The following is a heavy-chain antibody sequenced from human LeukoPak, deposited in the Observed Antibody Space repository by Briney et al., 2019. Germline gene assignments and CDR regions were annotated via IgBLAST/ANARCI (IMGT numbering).Heavy chain of an antibody. CDR1: GGTFNNYA. J-gene: IGHJ6*03. V-gene: IGHV1-69*13. CDR2: IIPMYGTA. Sequence: ASVKVSCKASGGTFNNYAISWVRQAPGQGLEWMGGIIPMYGTADYAQKFQGRVTITADASTSTAYVDLSSLRSEDTAVYYCARAGLLYYMDVWGKGTTVTVSS. CDR3: ARAGLLYYMDV. D-gene: IGHD2-15*01.